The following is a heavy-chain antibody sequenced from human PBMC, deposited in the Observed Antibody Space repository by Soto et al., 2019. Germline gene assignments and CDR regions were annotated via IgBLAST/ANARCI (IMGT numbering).Heavy chain of an antibody. J-gene: IGHJ4*02. CDR2: ISGSGGST. D-gene: IGHD2-15*01. Sequence: GGSLRHSCAAAKSTFISYPMIFIHQTPGNGLEWFSAISGSGGSTYYGDSVKGGFTISRDNSKNTLYLQMNSLRAEDTAVYYCAKSRYCSGGSCSNFDYWGQGTLVTVSS. CDR1: KSTFISYP. CDR3: AKSRYCSGGSCSNFDY. V-gene: IGHV3-23*01.